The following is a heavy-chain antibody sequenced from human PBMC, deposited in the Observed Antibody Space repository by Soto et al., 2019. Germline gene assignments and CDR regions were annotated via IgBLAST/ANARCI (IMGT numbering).Heavy chain of an antibody. V-gene: IGHV4-4*02. Sequence: SETLSLTCAVSSGSISSSNWWSWVRQPPGKGLEWIGEIYHSGSTNYNPSLKSRVTISVDKSKNQFSLKLSSVTAADTAVYYCARDRYYGSGSYYLKFDYWGQGTLVTVSS. CDR2: IYHSGST. CDR3: ARDRYYGSGSYYLKFDY. D-gene: IGHD3-10*01. CDR1: SGSISSSNW. J-gene: IGHJ4*02.